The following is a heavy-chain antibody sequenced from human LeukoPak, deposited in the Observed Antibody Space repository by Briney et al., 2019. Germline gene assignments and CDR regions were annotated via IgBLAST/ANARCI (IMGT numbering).Heavy chain of an antibody. CDR3: ATDIVVVPAAGEFDY. J-gene: IGHJ4*02. D-gene: IGHD2-2*01. CDR2: ISYDGSNK. CDR1: GFTFSSYA. V-gene: IGHV3-30*04. Sequence: GGSLRLSCAASGFTFSSYAMHWVRQAPGKGLKWVAVISYDGSNKYYADSVKGRFTISRDNSKNTLYVQMNSLRAEDTAVYYCATDIVVVPAAGEFDYWGQGTLVTVSS.